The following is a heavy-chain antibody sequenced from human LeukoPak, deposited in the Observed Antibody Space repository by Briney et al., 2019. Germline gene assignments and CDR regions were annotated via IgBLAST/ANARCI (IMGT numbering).Heavy chain of an antibody. V-gene: IGHV1-2*06. Sequence: ASVKVSCKASGYTFTGYYMHWVRQAPGQGLEWMGRINPNSGGTNYAQKFQGRVTMTRDTSISTAYMELSRLRSDDTAVYYCARDLRFLDWFDPWGQGTLVTVSS. CDR2: INPNSGGT. CDR1: GYTFTGYY. J-gene: IGHJ5*02. CDR3: ARDLRFLDWFDP. D-gene: IGHD3-3*01.